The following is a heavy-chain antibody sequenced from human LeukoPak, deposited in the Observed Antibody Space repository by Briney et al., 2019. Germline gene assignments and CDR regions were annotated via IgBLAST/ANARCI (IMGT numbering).Heavy chain of an antibody. CDR1: GFTFNRFY. V-gene: IGHV3-64D*06. CDR3: ARGTYSSSLRGGDY. CDR2: ISSNGATT. J-gene: IGHJ4*02. D-gene: IGHD6-13*01. Sequence: GGSLRLSCSASGFTFNRFYLHWVRQAPGKGLEFVSHISSNGATTYYADSVKGRFTISRDNSKNTLYLQMSSLRADDTAVYYCARGTYSSSLRGGDYWGQGTLVTVSS.